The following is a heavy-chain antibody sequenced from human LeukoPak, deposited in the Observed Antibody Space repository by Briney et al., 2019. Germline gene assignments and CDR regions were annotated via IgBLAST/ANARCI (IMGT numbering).Heavy chain of an antibody. CDR1: GFTFSNAW. CDR3: AKDETSAQGRPEYFQH. CDR2: IKSKTDGGTT. Sequence: GGSLRLSCAASGFTFSNAWMSWVRQAPGKGLEWVGRIKSKTDGGTTDYAAPVKGRFTISRDDSKNTLYLQMNSLRAEDTAVYYCAKDETSAQGRPEYFQHWGQGTLVTVSS. J-gene: IGHJ1*01. V-gene: IGHV3-15*01.